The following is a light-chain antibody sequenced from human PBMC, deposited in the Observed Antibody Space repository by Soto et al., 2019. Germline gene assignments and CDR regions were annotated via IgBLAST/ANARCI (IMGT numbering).Light chain of an antibody. CDR1: QNVLYSSNNKNQ. V-gene: IGKV4-1*01. CDR3: QKYYSPPLT. CDR2: WAS. Sequence: DIVMTQSPDSLAVSLGERATINCKSSQNVLYSSNNKNQLAWYQQKPGQPPKLLIYWASTRESGVPDRFSGSGSGTDFILTISSLQAEDVSVYYCQKYYSPPLTFGGGTKVEIK. J-gene: IGKJ4*01.